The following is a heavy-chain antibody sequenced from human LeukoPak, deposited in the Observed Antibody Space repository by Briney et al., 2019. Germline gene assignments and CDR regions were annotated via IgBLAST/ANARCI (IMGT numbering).Heavy chain of an antibody. Sequence: PGGSLRLSCAASGFTFSSYGMSWVRQAPGKGLEWVSGISANGGSTYYADSVKGRFTISRDNSKNTLYLQMNSLRAEDTAVYYCAKESSKKLKHSSSHYWGQGTLVTVSS. V-gene: IGHV3-23*01. CDR1: GFTFSSYG. CDR2: ISANGGST. D-gene: IGHD6-13*01. CDR3: AKESSKKLKHSSSHY. J-gene: IGHJ4*02.